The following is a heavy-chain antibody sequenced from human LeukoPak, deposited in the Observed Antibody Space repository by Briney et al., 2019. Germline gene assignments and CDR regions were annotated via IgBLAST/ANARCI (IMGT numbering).Heavy chain of an antibody. J-gene: IGHJ6*02. CDR2: IYYTGST. V-gene: IGHV4-59*01. Sequence: PSETLSLTCTVSGGSITGYFWSWIRLPPGKGLEYIGFIYYTGSTNYNPSLNSRLTISLDTSRNQFSLTLNSVTAADTAVYYCARFSRLRQVSNNVFYHAMDFWGQGTTVTVSS. CDR1: GGSITGYF. D-gene: IGHD3-10*01. CDR3: ARFSRLRQVSNNVFYHAMDF.